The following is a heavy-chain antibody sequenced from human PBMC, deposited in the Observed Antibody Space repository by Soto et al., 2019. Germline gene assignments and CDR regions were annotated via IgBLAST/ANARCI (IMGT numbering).Heavy chain of an antibody. V-gene: IGHV3-30*18. D-gene: IGHD5-18*01. CDR2: ISYDGSNK. CDR3: AKELDRGYSYPPRPGLDY. J-gene: IGHJ4*02. Sequence: QVQLVESGGGVVQPGRSLRLSCAASGFTFSSYGMHWVRKAPGKGLEWVAVISYDGSNKYYADSVKGRFTISRDNSKNTLYLQMNSLRAEDTAVYYCAKELDRGYSYPPRPGLDYWGQGTLVTVSS. CDR1: GFTFSSYG.